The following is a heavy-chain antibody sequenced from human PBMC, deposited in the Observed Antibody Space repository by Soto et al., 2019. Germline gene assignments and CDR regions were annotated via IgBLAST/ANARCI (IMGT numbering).Heavy chain of an antibody. Sequence: GGSLRLSCAASGFTFSSYAMTWVRQAPGRGLEWVSSMTGSGGTTYYADSVKGRFTISRDNSKNTLYLQMNSLRAEDTAVYYCAKDYYDSSGYKGGVMDVWGQGTTVTVSS. CDR1: GFTFSSYA. CDR2: MTGSGGTT. J-gene: IGHJ6*02. V-gene: IGHV3-23*01. D-gene: IGHD3-22*01. CDR3: AKDYYDSSGYKGGVMDV.